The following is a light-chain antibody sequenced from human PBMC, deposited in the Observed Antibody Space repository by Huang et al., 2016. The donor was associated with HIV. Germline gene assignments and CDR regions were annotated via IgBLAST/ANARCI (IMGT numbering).Light chain of an antibody. CDR3: MQGTHWPLT. CDR2: KVS. J-gene: IGKJ4*01. V-gene: IGKV2-30*01. Sequence: DVVMTQSPLSLPVTLGQPASISCRSSQSLVYSDANTYLTLFQQRPGQSPRRLIYKVSNRDSGVPDRFSGSGSGTDFTLKISRVEAEYVGVYYCMQGTHWPLTFGGGTKVEIK. CDR1: QSLVYSDANTY.